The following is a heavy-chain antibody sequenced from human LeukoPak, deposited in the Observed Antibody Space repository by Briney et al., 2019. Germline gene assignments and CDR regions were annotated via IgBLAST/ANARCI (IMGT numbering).Heavy chain of an antibody. D-gene: IGHD6-13*01. Sequence: GESLKISCKGSGYSFTSYWIGWVRQMPGKGLEWMGIIYPGDSDTRYSPSFQGQVTISADKSISTAYLQWSSLKASDTAMYYCARGPSGQQLVRPLVPLTFDPWGQGTLVTVSS. CDR2: IYPGDSDT. CDR3: ARGPSGQQLVRPLVPLTFDP. J-gene: IGHJ5*02. V-gene: IGHV5-51*01. CDR1: GYSFTSYW.